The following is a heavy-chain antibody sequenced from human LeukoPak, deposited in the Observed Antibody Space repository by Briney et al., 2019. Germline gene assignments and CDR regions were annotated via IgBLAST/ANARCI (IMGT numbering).Heavy chain of an antibody. CDR2: IGGGGGRT. CDR3: AKDLSYDFWSGYSLDY. V-gene: IGHV3-23*01. CDR1: GFTFNSFA. Sequence: GGSLRLSCAASGFTFNSFAMRWVRHAPGEGLEWVSSIGGGGGRTYYAAYVKGRFTISRVNSTNTLYLQMNSLRAEDTAVYYCAKDLSYDFWSGYSLDYWGQGTLVTVSS. J-gene: IGHJ4*02. D-gene: IGHD3-3*01.